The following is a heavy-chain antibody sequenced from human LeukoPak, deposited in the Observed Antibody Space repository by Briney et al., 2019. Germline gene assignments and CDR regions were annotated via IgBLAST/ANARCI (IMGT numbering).Heavy chain of an antibody. CDR2: INHSGST. CDR3: AREVQLERRPSGDV. Sequence: SQTLSLTCTVSGGSISSGGYYWSWIRQPPGKGLEWIGEINHSGSTNYNPSLKSRVTISVDTSKNQFSLKLSSVTAADTAVYYCAREVQLERRPSGDVWGKGTTVTVSS. J-gene: IGHJ6*04. D-gene: IGHD1-1*01. V-gene: IGHV4-30-2*01. CDR1: GGSISSGGYY.